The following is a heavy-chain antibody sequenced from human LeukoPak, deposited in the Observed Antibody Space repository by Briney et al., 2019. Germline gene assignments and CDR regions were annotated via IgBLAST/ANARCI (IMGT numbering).Heavy chain of an antibody. J-gene: IGHJ4*02. CDR1: GGSISSGSW. Sequence: SETLSLTCAVSGGSISSGSWWGWIRQPPGKGLECIGDIYYSGSTNYNPSLKSQVTISVDTSKNQFSLKLSSVTAADTAVYYCARVVTGRLDYWGQGTLVTVSS. D-gene: IGHD7-27*01. CDR3: ARVVTGRLDY. V-gene: IGHV4-61*01. CDR2: IYYSGST.